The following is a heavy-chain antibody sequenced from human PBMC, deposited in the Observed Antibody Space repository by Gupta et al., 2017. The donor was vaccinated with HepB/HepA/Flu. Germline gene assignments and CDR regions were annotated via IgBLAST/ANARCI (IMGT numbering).Heavy chain of an antibody. V-gene: IGHV4-34*01. D-gene: IGHD4-23*01. J-gene: IGHJ4*02. CDR3: ARVRATVVTRFDY. CDR1: GGSFSGYY. Sequence: QVQLQQWGAGLLKPSETLSLTCAVYGGSFSGYYWSWIRQPPGKGLEWIGEINHSGSTNYNPSLKSRVTISVDTSKNQFSLKLSSVTAADTAVYYCARVRATVVTRFDYWGQGTLVTVSS. CDR2: INHSGST.